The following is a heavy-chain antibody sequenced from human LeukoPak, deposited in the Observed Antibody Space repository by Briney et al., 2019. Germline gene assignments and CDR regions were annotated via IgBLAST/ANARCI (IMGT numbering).Heavy chain of an antibody. CDR2: IYHSGST. Sequence: SSQTLSLTCAVSGGSISSGGYSWSWIRQPPGKGLEWIGYIYHSGSTYYNPSLKSRVTISVDRSKNQFSLKLSSVTAADTAVYYCATRNGDFYYDSSGSDAFDIWGQGTMVTVSS. CDR1: GGSISSGGYS. V-gene: IGHV4-30-2*01. J-gene: IGHJ3*02. D-gene: IGHD3-22*01. CDR3: ATRNGDFYYDSSGSDAFDI.